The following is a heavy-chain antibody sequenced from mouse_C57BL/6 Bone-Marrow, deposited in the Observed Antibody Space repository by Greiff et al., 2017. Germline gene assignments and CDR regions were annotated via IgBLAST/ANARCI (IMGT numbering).Heavy chain of an antibody. J-gene: IGHJ3*01. CDR2: ISSGGSYT. CDR1: GFTFSSYG. V-gene: IGHV5-6*01. D-gene: IGHD2-5*01. CDR3: ARRAYYSNYWFAY. Sequence: EVQVVESGGDLVQPGGSLKLSCAASGFTFSSYGMSWVRQTPDKRLEWVATISSGGSYTYYPDSVKGRFTISSDNAKHTLYLQMSSLKSEDTAMYYCARRAYYSNYWFAYWGQGTLVTVSA.